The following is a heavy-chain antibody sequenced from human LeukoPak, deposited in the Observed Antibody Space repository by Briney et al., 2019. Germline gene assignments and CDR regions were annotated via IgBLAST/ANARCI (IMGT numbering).Heavy chain of an antibody. Sequence: SGGSLRLSCAASGFTFSDYYMSWIRQAPGKGLEWVSYISSSRNTIYYADSVKGRFTISRDNAKNSLYLQMNSLRAEDTAVYYCARVGDTSGHYYPYYFDYWGQGTLVTVSS. J-gene: IGHJ4*02. CDR2: ISSSRNTI. V-gene: IGHV3-11*01. D-gene: IGHD3-22*01. CDR1: GFTFSDYY. CDR3: ARVGDTSGHYYPYYFDY.